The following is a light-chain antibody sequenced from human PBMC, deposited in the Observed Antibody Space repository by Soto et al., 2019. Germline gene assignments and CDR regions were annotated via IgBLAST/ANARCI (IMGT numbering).Light chain of an antibody. J-gene: IGKJ5*01. CDR3: QQYNKWPPIT. V-gene: IGKV3-15*01. CDR2: GTS. Sequence: EVVLTQSPATLSVSPGERATLSCRASQSVSSSYLAWYQQKPGQAPRLLIYGTSTRATDIPDRFSGSGSGTHFTLTINSLQSEDFATYYCQQYNKWPPITFGQGTRLEIK. CDR1: QSVSSSY.